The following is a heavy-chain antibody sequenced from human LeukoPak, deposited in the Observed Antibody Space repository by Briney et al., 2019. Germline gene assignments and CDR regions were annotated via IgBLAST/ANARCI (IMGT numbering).Heavy chain of an antibody. CDR1: GFTFSTYW. CDR2: IKQDGSEK. Sequence: GGSLRLSCAASGFTFSTYWMTWVRQAPGKGLEWVANIKQDGSEKYYVGSVKGRFTISRDNAKNSLYLQMNTLRAEDTGVYYCARGAYFFNYWGQGTLVTVSS. J-gene: IGHJ4*02. CDR3: ARGAYFFNY. D-gene: IGHD4/OR15-4a*01. V-gene: IGHV3-7*03.